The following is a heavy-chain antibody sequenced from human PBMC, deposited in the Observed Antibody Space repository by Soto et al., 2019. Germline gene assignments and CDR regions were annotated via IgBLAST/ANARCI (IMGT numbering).Heavy chain of an antibody. V-gene: IGHV3-33*01. CDR2: IWYDGSNK. D-gene: IGHD6-19*01. CDR1: GFTFSSYG. CDR3: ARDRYSSGWYDLDY. J-gene: IGHJ4*02. Sequence: QVQLVESGGGVVQPGRSLRLSCAASGFTFSSYGIHWVRQAPGKGLEWVAVIWYDGSNKYYADSVKGRFTISRDNSKNTLYLQMISLRAEDTAVYYCARDRYSSGWYDLDYWGQGTLVTVSS.